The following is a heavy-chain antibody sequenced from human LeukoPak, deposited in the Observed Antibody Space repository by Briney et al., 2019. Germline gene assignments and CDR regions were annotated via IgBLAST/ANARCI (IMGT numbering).Heavy chain of an antibody. CDR1: GFTFDDYA. J-gene: IGHJ5*02. V-gene: IGHV3-9*01. Sequence: PGRSLRLSCAASGFTFDDYAMHWVRQAPGKGLEWVSGISWNSGSIGYADSVKGRFTISRDNAKNSLYLQMNSLRAEDTALYYCAKTPKYNWNDGNWFDPLGQGTLVTASS. D-gene: IGHD1-1*01. CDR3: AKTPKYNWNDGNWFDP. CDR2: ISWNSGSI.